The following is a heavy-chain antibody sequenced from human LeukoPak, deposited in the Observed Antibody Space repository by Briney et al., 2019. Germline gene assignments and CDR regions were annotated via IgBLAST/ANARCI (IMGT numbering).Heavy chain of an antibody. Sequence: GGSLRLSCAASGFTFSSYWMHWVRQAPGKGLEWVSAISGSGGGTYYADSVKGRFTISRDNSKNTLYLQMNSLRAEDTAVYYCAKRVMSLFDYWGQGTLVTVSS. D-gene: IGHD2-8*01. V-gene: IGHV3-23*01. J-gene: IGHJ4*02. CDR2: ISGSGGGT. CDR1: GFTFSSYW. CDR3: AKRVMSLFDY.